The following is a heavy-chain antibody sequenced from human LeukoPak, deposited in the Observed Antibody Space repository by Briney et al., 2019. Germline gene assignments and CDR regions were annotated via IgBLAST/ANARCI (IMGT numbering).Heavy chain of an antibody. CDR1: GFTFSSYG. D-gene: IGHD3-9*01. J-gene: IGHJ4*02. V-gene: IGHV3-30*02. CDR2: IRFDGSNT. Sequence: GGTLRLSCAASGFTFSSYGMHWVRQAPGKGLEWVAFIRFDGSNTYYADSVKGRFTISRDNSKNSLYLQMNSLRAEDTAVYYCAKDGLLTGYEYYFDYWGQGTLVTVSS. CDR3: AKDGLLTGYEYYFDY.